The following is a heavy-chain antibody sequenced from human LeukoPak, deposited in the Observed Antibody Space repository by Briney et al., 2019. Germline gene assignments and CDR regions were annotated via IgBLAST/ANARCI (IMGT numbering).Heavy chain of an antibody. CDR2: IYYNGVT. J-gene: IGHJ5*02. V-gene: IGHV4-59*08. CDR1: GGSITSYY. Sequence: SDTLSLTCTVSGGSITSYYCSWLRQSPGKGLEWIGHIYYNGVTNYNPSLRSRVTMSVDTSKNQFSLKLSSVIAADTAVYYCARHESYGDANWFDPWGQGTLVSVSS. CDR3: ARHESYGDANWFDP. D-gene: IGHD4-17*01.